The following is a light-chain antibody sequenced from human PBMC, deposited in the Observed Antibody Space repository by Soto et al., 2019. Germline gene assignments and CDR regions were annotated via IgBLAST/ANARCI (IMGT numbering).Light chain of an antibody. CDR3: QQYDDWRRLT. CDR1: QSVNIY. Sequence: EVVMTQSPATLSVSPGERATLSCMASQSVNIYLAWYQQKPGQAPRLLIFGASYRATGIPARFSGSGSGTEFNLTISSLQSEDFAVYFCQQYDDWRRLTFGGGTKVDI. J-gene: IGKJ4*01. CDR2: GAS. V-gene: IGKV3D-15*01.